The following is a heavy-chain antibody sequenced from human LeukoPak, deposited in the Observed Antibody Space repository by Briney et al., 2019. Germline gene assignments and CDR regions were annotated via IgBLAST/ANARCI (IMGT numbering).Heavy chain of an antibody. Sequence: PSETLSLTCTVSGGSISSYYWSWLRQPPGKGLEWIGYIYYNGSTNYNPSLKSRVTISVDTSKNQFSLKLSSVTAADTAVYYCARVAVRGGGFDYWGQGTLVTVSS. D-gene: IGHD3-10*01. CDR2: IYYNGST. V-gene: IGHV4-59*01. CDR3: ARVAVRGGGFDY. CDR1: GGSISSYY. J-gene: IGHJ4*02.